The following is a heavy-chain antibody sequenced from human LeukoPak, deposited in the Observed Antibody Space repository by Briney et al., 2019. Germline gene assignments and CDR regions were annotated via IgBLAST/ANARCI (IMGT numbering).Heavy chain of an antibody. Sequence: GGSLRLSCAASGFNFSSYWMHWVRQAPGKGLEWVAFIRYDGSNKYYADSVKGRFTISRDNSKNTLYLQMNSLRAEDTAVYYCAKCEIWFGELSDYYFDYWGQGTLGTVSS. CDR1: GFNFSSYW. CDR2: IRYDGSNK. D-gene: IGHD3-10*01. J-gene: IGHJ4*02. V-gene: IGHV3-30*02. CDR3: AKCEIWFGELSDYYFDY.